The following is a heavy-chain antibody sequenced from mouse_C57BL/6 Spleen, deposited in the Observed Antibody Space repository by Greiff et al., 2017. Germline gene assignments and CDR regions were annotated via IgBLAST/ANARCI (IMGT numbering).Heavy chain of an antibody. CDR2: INPGNGGT. Sequence: VQLQQPGPELVKPGASVKLSCKASGYTFTSYWMHWVKQRPGQGLEWIGNINPGNGGTNYNEKFKGKATLTVDKSSSTAYMQRSSLTSEDVEFYYWASWDYDSAMDYWGQGTSVTVSA. V-gene: IGHV1-53*01. CDR3: ASWDYDSAMDY. CDR1: GYTFTSYW. J-gene: IGHJ4*01. D-gene: IGHD2-4*01.